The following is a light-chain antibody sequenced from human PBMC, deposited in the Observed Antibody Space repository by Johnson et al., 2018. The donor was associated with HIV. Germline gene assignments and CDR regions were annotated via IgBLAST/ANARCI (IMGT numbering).Light chain of an antibody. CDR3: GTWDSSLSAGV. J-gene: IGLJ1*01. CDR2: EKN. CDR1: SSNIGNNY. Sequence: QSVLTQPPSVSAAPGQKVTISCSGSSSNIGNNYVSWYQQLPGTAPKLLIYEKNKRPSGIPDRFSASKSGTSATLVITGLQTGDEADYYGGTWDSSLSAGVFGTGTKVTVL. V-gene: IGLV1-51*02.